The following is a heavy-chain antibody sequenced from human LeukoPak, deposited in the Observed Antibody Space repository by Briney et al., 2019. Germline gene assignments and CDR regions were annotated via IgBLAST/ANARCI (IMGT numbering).Heavy chain of an antibody. J-gene: IGHJ4*02. CDR2: ISSSSYI. CDR1: GFTFSTYA. V-gene: IGHV3-21*01. D-gene: IGHD2-8*01. Sequence: GGSLRLSCAASGFTFSTYAMVWVRQAPGKGLEWVSSISSSSYIYYADSVKGRFTISRDNAKNSLYLQMNSLRAEDTAVYYCARSVWPHWGQGTLVTVSS. CDR3: ARSVWPH.